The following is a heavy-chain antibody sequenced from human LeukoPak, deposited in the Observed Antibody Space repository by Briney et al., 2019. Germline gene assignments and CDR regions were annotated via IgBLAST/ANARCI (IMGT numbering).Heavy chain of an antibody. CDR1: GFTFSSYS. CDR2: ISSSSSYI. V-gene: IGHV3-21*01. J-gene: IGHJ4*02. CDR3: AKRKDLDGYTQVPVDY. Sequence: GGSLRLSCAASGFTFSSYSMNWVRQAPGKGLEWVSSISSSSSYIYYADSVKGRFTISRDNAKNSLYLQMNSLRAEDTAVYYCAKRKDLDGYTQVPVDYWGQGTLVTVSS. D-gene: IGHD5-24*01.